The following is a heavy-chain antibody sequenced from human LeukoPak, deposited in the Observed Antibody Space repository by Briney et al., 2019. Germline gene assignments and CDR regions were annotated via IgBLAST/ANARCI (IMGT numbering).Heavy chain of an antibody. D-gene: IGHD3-22*01. V-gene: IGHV3-30*02. CDR2: IRYDGSNK. CDR3: AKGNYYDSSAYNYFDY. Sequence: GGSLRLSCAASGFTFSSYGMHWVRQAPGKGLEWVAFIRYDGSNKYYADSVKGRFTISRDNSKNTLYLQMNSLRPEDTAVYYCAKGNYYDSSAYNYFDYWGQGTLVTVSS. CDR1: GFTFSSYG. J-gene: IGHJ4*02.